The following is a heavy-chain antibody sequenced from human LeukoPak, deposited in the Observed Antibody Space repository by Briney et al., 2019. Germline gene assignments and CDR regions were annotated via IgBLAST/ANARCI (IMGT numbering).Heavy chain of an antibody. CDR3: ARQRGSGCLDY. CDR1: RFTLSNYW. V-gene: IGHV3-7*01. Sequence: GGSLRLSCAASRFTLSNYWMSWVRQAPGKGLEWVANIKQDGSETYYVDSVKGRFTISRDNAKNSLSMQMNSLRAEDTAVYYCARQRGSGCLDYWGQGTLVTVSS. CDR2: IKQDGSET. J-gene: IGHJ4*02. D-gene: IGHD6-19*01.